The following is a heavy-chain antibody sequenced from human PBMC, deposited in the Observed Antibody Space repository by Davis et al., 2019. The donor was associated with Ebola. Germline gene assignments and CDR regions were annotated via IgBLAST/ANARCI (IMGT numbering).Heavy chain of an antibody. CDR2: INPNSGGT. J-gene: IGHJ4*02. CDR3: ARVRVVGAYDY. Sequence: ASVKVSCKASGGTFSSYAISWVRQAPGQGLEWMGRINPNSGGTNYAQKFQGRVTMTRDTSISTAYMELSRLRSDDTAVYYCARVRVVGAYDYWGQGTLVTVSS. D-gene: IGHD1-26*01. CDR1: GGTFSSYA. V-gene: IGHV1-2*06.